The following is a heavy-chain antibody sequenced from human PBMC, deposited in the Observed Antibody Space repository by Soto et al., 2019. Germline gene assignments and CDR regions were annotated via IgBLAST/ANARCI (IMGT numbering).Heavy chain of an antibody. D-gene: IGHD6-13*01. CDR3: ADAQQLPPKGY. V-gene: IGHV3-30*03. Sequence: QVQLVESGGGVVQPGRSLRLSCAASGFTFSSYGMHWVRQAPGKGLEWVAVISYDGSNTDYADSVKGRFTISRDNSKNTLYLQMNSLRAEDTAVYFCADAQQLPPKGYRGQGTLVTVSS. CDR2: ISYDGSNT. J-gene: IGHJ4*02. CDR1: GFTFSSYG.